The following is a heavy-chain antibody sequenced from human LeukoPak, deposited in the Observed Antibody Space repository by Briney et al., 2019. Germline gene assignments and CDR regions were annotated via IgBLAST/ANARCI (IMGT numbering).Heavy chain of an antibody. J-gene: IGHJ4*02. Sequence: GGSLRLSCVASGFAFSTYTMNWVRQAPAKGLEWASSISSANTYIHYADPVKGRFTISRDNAKNSLYLQMNSLRAEDTAVYYCARDQFSGGSEYYFDYWGQGTLVTVSS. CDR2: ISSANTYI. V-gene: IGHV3-21*01. CDR1: GFAFSTYT. CDR3: ARDQFSGGSEYYFDY. D-gene: IGHD3-16*01.